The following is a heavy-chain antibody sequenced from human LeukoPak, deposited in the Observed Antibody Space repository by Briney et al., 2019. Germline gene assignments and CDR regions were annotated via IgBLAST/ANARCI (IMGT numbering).Heavy chain of an antibody. D-gene: IGHD6-13*01. CDR2: MHHGGST. CDR3: ARDPSGTAAAVGDY. V-gene: IGHV4-38-2*02. J-gene: IGHJ4*02. CDR1: GFSISSGYY. Sequence: SETLSLTCVVSGFSISSGYYWGWIRQPPGKGLEWIGSMHHGGSTFYNPSLKSRVTISLVTSKNHFSLKMTSVTAADTAVYYCARDPSGTAAAVGDYWGQGTLVTVSS.